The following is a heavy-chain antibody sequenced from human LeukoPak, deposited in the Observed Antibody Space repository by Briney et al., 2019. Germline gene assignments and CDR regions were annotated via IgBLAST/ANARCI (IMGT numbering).Heavy chain of an antibody. CDR3: ARRRTAAGRRWFDP. J-gene: IGHJ5*02. CDR1: GGSFSGCY. CDR2: INHSGST. Sequence: PSETLSLTCAVYGGSFSGCYWSWIRQPPGKGLEWIGEINHSGSTNYNPSLKSRVTISVDTSKNQFSLKLSSVTAADTAVYYCARRRTAAGRRWFDPWGQGTLVTVSS. D-gene: IGHD6-13*01. V-gene: IGHV4-34*01.